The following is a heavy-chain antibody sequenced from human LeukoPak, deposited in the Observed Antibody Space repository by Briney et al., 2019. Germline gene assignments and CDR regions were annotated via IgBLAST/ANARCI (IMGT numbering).Heavy chain of an antibody. CDR2: ISYDGSNK. V-gene: IGHV3-30-3*01. Sequence: GRSLRLSCAASGFTFSSYAMHWVRQAPGKGLEWVAVISYDGSNKYYADSVKGRFTISRDNSKNTLCLQMNSLRAEDTAVYYCARHYKDFDYWGQGTLVTVSS. CDR3: ARHYKDFDY. J-gene: IGHJ4*02. CDR1: GFTFSSYA. D-gene: IGHD1-14*01.